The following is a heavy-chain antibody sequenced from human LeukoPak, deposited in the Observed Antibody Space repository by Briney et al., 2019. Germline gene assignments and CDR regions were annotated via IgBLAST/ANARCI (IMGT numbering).Heavy chain of an antibody. CDR1: GFTFSSYA. CDR3: ARGSRDAFDI. Sequence: GGSLRLSCAASGFTFSSYAMHWVRQAPGKGLEWVAVISYDGSNKYYADSVKGRFTISRDNSKNTLYLQMNSLRAEGTAVYYCARGSRDAFDIWGQGTMVTVSS. D-gene: IGHD2-15*01. J-gene: IGHJ3*02. V-gene: IGHV3-30-3*01. CDR2: ISYDGSNK.